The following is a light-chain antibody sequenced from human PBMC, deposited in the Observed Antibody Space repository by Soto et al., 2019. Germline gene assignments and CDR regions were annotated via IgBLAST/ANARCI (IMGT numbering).Light chain of an antibody. CDR3: LQDYDFPYT. CDR2: AAS. Sequence: GDIVIITCRASQDIRVDVGWLQQRPGHAPNLLIYAASTLHTGVPSTFTGSGYGTDFTLTINDLQPEDVATYFCLQDYDFPYTFGQGTKVDIK. V-gene: IGKV1-6*01. CDR1: QDIRVD. J-gene: IGKJ2*01.